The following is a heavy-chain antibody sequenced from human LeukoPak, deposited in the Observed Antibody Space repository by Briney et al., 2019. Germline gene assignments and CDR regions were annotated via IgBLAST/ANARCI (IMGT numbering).Heavy chain of an antibody. D-gene: IGHD3-22*01. Sequence: GGSLRLSCAASGFTFSSYAMSWVRQAPGKGLEWASAISGSGGSTYYADSVKGRFTISRDNSKNTLYLQMNSLRAEDTAVYYCAKVTLDSSGYYYFDYWGQGTLVTVAS. CDR1: GFTFSSYA. V-gene: IGHV3-23*01. CDR3: AKVTLDSSGYYYFDY. CDR2: ISGSGGST. J-gene: IGHJ4*02.